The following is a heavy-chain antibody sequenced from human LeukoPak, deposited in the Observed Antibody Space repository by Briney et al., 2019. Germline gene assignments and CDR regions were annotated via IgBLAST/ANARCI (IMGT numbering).Heavy chain of an antibody. D-gene: IGHD5-18*01. V-gene: IGHV3-23*01. J-gene: IGHJ4*02. CDR1: GFTFRSHA. Sequence: PGGSLRLSCATSGFTFRSHALTWVRQAPGKGPEWVSAITSDASYTYYADSAKGRFTISRDDSKNTVYLQMNGLRAEDTAVYYCAKGGGSSYGRYCFDDWGQGTLVTVSS. CDR3: AKGGGSSYGRYCFDD. CDR2: ITSDASYT.